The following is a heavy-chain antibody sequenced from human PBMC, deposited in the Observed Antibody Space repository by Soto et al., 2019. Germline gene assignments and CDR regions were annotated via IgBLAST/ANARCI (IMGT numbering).Heavy chain of an antibody. CDR2: FDPEDGET. Sequence: ASVKVSCKVSGYTLTELSIHWVRQAPGKGLEWMGGFDPEDGETIYAQKFQGRVTMTEDTSTDTAYMELSSLRSEDTAVYYCATARVLRYFDWSHPGFDYWGQGTLVTVSS. CDR1: GYTLTELS. J-gene: IGHJ4*02. V-gene: IGHV1-24*01. CDR3: ATARVLRYFDWSHPGFDY. D-gene: IGHD3-9*01.